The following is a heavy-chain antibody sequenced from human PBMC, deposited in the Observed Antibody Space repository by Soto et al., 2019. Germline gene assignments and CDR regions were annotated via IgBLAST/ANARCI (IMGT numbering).Heavy chain of an antibody. V-gene: IGHV3-21*01. J-gene: IGHJ3*02. CDR2: ISSSSSYI. D-gene: IGHD4-17*01. CDR3: ARRYGDHDAFDI. Sequence: PGGSLRLSCAASGFTFSSYSMNWVRQAPGKGLGWVSSISSSSSYIYYADSVKGRFTISRDNAKNSLYLQMNSLRAEDTAVYYCARRYGDHDAFDIWGQGTMVTVPS. CDR1: GFTFSSYS.